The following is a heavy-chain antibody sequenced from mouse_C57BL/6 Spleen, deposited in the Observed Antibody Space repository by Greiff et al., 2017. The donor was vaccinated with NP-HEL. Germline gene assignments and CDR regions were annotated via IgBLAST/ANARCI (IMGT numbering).Heavy chain of an antibody. V-gene: IGHV1-82*01. CDR1: GYAFSSSW. J-gene: IGHJ2*01. CDR3: ARDLGIDY. CDR2: IYPGDGDT. Sequence: VQLQQSGPELVKPGASVKISCKASGYAFSSSWMNWVKQRPGQGLEWIGRIYPGDGDTNYNGKFKGKATLTADKSSSTAYMQLSSLTSEDSAVYFCARDLGIDYWGKGTTLTVSS.